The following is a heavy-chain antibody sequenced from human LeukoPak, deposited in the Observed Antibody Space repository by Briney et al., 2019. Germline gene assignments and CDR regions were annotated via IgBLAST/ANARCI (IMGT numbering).Heavy chain of an antibody. CDR3: ANTVVRGVASMDV. D-gene: IGHD3-10*01. CDR1: GFTFSSYA. J-gene: IGHJ6*02. Sequence: PGGSLRLSSAASGFTFSSYAMSWVRQAPGKGLEWVSAISGSGGSTYYADSVKGRFTISRDNSRNTLYLQMHSLGAEDTAVYYCANTVVRGVASMDVWGQGTTVTAS. V-gene: IGHV3-23*01. CDR2: ISGSGGST.